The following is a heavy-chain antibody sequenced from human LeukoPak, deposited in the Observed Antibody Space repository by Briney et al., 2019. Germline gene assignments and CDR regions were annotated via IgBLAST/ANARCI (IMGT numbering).Heavy chain of an antibody. J-gene: IGHJ4*02. V-gene: IGHV3-30*02. CDR2: IQYDGDEK. D-gene: IGHD2-2*01. CDR3: AKDHCSRTTCDGSPGY. CDR1: GFTFSNYG. Sequence: PGGSLRLSCVASGFTFSNYGIHWVRQAPGKGLEWLAFIQYDGDEKYYADSVKGRFTISRDNSKNTLYLQIISLRTEDTAVYYCAKDHCSRTTCDGSPGYWGQGTLVTVSS.